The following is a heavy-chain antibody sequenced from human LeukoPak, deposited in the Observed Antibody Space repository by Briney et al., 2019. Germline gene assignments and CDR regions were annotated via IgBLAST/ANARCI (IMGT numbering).Heavy chain of an antibody. Sequence: QPSETLSLTCTVSGGSISSRGYSWAWIRQPPGKGLDWIATINYSGRTFYNPSLKSRVTISADTSKNQFFLRLGSVTAADTAVYYCARGPSLDIVVVPAATGFDPWGQGTLVTVSS. CDR2: INYSGRT. V-gene: IGHV4-39*01. J-gene: IGHJ5*02. D-gene: IGHD2-2*03. CDR1: GGSISSRGYS. CDR3: ARGPSLDIVVVPAATGFDP.